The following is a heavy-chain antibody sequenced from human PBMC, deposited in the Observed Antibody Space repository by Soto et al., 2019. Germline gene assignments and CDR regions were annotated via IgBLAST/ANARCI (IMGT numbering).Heavy chain of an antibody. CDR1: GFTFSSYA. J-gene: IGHJ6*02. D-gene: IGHD3-22*01. Sequence: GSLRLSCAASGFTFSSYAMHWVRQAPGKGLEWVAVISYDGSNKYYADSVKGRFTISRDNSKNTLYLQMNSLRAEDTAVYYCARDPSQTYYYDSSGYYEGPYYYGMDVWGQGTSVTVSS. V-gene: IGHV3-30-3*01. CDR2: ISYDGSNK. CDR3: ARDPSQTYYYDSSGYYEGPYYYGMDV.